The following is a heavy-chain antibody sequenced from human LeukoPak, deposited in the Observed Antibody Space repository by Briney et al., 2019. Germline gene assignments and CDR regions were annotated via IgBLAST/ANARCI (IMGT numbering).Heavy chain of an antibody. V-gene: IGHV4-61*02. CDR1: GGSISSGSYY. CDR2: IYTSGNT. CDR3: ARERSYDFWSGRGLDAFDI. D-gene: IGHD3-3*01. Sequence: PSETLSLTCTVSGGSISSGSYYWSWIRQPAGKGLEWIGRIYTSGNTNYNPSLKSRVTISVDTSKDQFSLKLSSVTAADTAVYYCARERSYDFWSGRGLDAFDIWGQGTMVTVPS. J-gene: IGHJ3*02.